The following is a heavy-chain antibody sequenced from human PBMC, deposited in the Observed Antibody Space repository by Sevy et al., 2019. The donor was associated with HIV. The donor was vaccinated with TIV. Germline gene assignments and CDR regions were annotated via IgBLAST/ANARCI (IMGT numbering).Heavy chain of an antibody. V-gene: IGHV3-23*01. CDR1: GFTFSSYA. Sequence: GGSLRLSCAASGFTFSSYAMSWVRQAPGKGLEWVSAISGSGGSTYYADSVKGRFTISRDNSKNTLYLQMNSLRAEDTAVYYCAKGNRADVLRCLERGHGYYYGMDVWGQGTTVTVSS. J-gene: IGHJ6*02. D-gene: IGHD3-3*01. CDR3: AKGNRADVLRCLERGHGYYYGMDV. CDR2: ISGSGGST.